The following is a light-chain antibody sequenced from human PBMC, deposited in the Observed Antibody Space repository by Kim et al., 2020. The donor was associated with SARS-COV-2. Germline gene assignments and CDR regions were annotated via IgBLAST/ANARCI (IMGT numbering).Light chain of an antibody. V-gene: IGKV3-15*01. CDR2: GAS. CDR1: QSVSSM. CDR3: QQYNNWPLA. J-gene: IGKJ1*01. Sequence: VSPGERATLFCRASQSVSSMLAWYQQKPGRTPRLLIYGASTRATGVPARFSGSGSGTEFTLSISSLQSEDFAVYYCQQYNNWPLAFGQGTKVEIK.